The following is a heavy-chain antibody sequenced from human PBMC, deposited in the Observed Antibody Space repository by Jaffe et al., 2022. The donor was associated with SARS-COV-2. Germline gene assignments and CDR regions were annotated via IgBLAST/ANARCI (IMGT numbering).Heavy chain of an antibody. Sequence: QVQLQESGPGLVKPSETLSLTCTVSGYSISSGYYWVWIRQPPGKGLEWIGSIYHSGTTYYNPSLKSRVTISVDTSKNQFSLKLSSVTAADTAVYYCASNVNYYDSSASDSWGQGTLVTVSS. J-gene: IGHJ4*02. CDR3: ASNVNYYDSSASDS. V-gene: IGHV4-38-2*02. CDR2: IYHSGTT. CDR1: GYSISSGYY. D-gene: IGHD3-22*01.